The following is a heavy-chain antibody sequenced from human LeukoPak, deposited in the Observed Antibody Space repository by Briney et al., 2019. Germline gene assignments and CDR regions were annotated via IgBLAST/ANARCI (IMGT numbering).Heavy chain of an antibody. V-gene: IGHV3-7*01. CDR1: GFTFSSYW. CDR2: IKQDGSEK. J-gene: IGHJ4*02. CDR3: ARSRNAIGIGITMIVVVITHFDY. Sequence: PGGSLRLSCAASGFTFSSYWMSWVRQAPGKGLEWVANIKQDGSEKYYVDSVKGRFTISRDNAKNSLYLQMNSLRAEDTAVYYCARSRNAIGIGITMIVVVITHFDYWGQGTLVTVSS. D-gene: IGHD3-22*01.